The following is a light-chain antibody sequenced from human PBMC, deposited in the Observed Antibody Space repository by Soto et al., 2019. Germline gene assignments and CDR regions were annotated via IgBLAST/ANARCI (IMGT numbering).Light chain of an antibody. V-gene: IGKV1-5*01. CDR2: DAS. J-gene: IGKJ1*01. Sequence: DIQMTQSPSTLSGSVGDRVTITCRASQTISSWLAWYQQKPGRAPNLLIYDASTLESGVPSRFSGSGSGTELTITINSLQTDDGEIYDCQQYNSYSRAFGQGTKVDIK. CDR3: QQYNSYSRA. CDR1: QTISSW.